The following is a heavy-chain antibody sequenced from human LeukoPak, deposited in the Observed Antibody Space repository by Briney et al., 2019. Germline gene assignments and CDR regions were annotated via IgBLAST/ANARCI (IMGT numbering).Heavy chain of an antibody. CDR2: INHSGST. Sequence: PSETLSLTCAVYGGSFYGGSFSGYYWSWIRQPPEKGLEWIGEINHSGSTNYNPSFKSRVTMSVDTSKNQFSLKLSSVTAADIAVYYCVMGYNYVWGSRPDYWGQGTLVTVSS. CDR1: GGSFSGYY. D-gene: IGHD3-16*01. J-gene: IGHJ4*02. CDR3: VMGYNYVWGSRPDY. V-gene: IGHV4-34*01.